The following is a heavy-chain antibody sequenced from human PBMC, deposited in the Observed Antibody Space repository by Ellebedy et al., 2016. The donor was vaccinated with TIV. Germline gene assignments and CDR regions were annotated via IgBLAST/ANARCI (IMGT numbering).Heavy chain of an antibody. Sequence: PGGSLRLSCVASGFTFDDYAMHWVRQAPGKGLEWVAGINWNSGSIAYADSVKGRFTISRDNAKKSLYMQLSRLTPEDTALYYCVKDRRYYDSSGWDDWGQGTLVTVFS. D-gene: IGHD3-22*01. CDR2: INWNSGSI. J-gene: IGHJ4*02. CDR1: GFTFDDYA. V-gene: IGHV3-9*01. CDR3: VKDRRYYDSSGWDD.